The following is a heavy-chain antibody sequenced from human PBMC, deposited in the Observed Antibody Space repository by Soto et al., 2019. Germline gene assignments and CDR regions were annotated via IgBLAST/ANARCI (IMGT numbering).Heavy chain of an antibody. CDR2: IIPIFGTA. V-gene: IGHV1-69*13. CDR1: GGTFSSYA. J-gene: IGHJ6*02. CDR3: ARLGLYYYDSSGSDVDYYYGMDV. Sequence: GASVKVSCKASGGTFSSYAISWVRQAPGQGLEWMGGIIPIFGTANYAQKFQGRVTITADESTSTAYMELSSLRSEDTAVYYCARLGLYYYDSSGSDVDYYYGMDVWGQGTTVTVSS. D-gene: IGHD3-22*01.